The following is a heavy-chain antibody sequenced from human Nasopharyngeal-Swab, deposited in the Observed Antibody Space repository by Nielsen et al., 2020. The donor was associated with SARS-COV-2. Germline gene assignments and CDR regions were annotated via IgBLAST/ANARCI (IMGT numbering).Heavy chain of an antibody. CDR3: ARAEEMYYYDSSGPFDY. CDR2: IKQDGSEK. CDR1: GFTFSSYW. V-gene: IGHV3-7*01. J-gene: IGHJ4*02. Sequence: GGSLRLSCAASGFTFSSYWMSWVRQAPGKGLEWVANIKQDGSEKYYVDSVKGRFTISRDNAKNSLYLQMNSLRAEDTAVYYCARAEEMYYYDSSGPFDYWGQGTLVTVSS. D-gene: IGHD3-22*01.